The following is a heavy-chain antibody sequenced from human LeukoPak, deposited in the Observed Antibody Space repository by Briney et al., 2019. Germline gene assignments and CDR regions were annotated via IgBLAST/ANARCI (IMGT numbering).Heavy chain of an antibody. CDR1: GFTFSSYW. CDR3: ARARTRGYSGYGEGY. CDR2: IKQDGSEK. Sequence: GGSLRLSCAASGFTFSSYWMSWVRQAPGKGLEWVANIKQDGSEKYYVDSVKGRFTISRDNAENSLYLQMNSLRAEDTAVYYCARARTRGYSGYGEGYWGQGTLVTVSS. V-gene: IGHV3-7*03. J-gene: IGHJ4*02. D-gene: IGHD5-12*01.